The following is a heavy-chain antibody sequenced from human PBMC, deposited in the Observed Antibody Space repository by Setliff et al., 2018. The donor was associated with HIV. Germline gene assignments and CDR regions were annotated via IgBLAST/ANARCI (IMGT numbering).Heavy chain of an antibody. CDR1: GFSFSDYH. CDR3: ARLDFFDSSTYPPYDS. CDR2: ISSSSSPI. Sequence: GGSLRLSCAASGFSFSDYHMNWVRQAPGKGLEWISFISSSSSPIYYADSVKGRFTVSRDNAKNSLFLQMNSLRAEDTAMYYCARLDFFDSSTYPPYDSWGQGTLVTVSS. V-gene: IGHV3-48*04. J-gene: IGHJ4*02. D-gene: IGHD3-22*01.